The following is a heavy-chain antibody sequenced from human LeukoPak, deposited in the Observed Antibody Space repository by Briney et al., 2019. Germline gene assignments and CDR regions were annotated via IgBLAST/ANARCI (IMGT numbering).Heavy chain of an antibody. CDR2: ISHDGSNK. J-gene: IGHJ4*02. CDR1: GFTFSSYA. D-gene: IGHD6-13*01. CDR3: ARDSPELAFDY. Sequence: GGSLRLSCAASGFTFSSYAMHWVRQAPGKGLEWVAVISHDGSNKYYADSVKGRFTISRDNSKNTLYLQMNSLRAEDTAVYYCARDSPELAFDYWGQGTLVTVSS. V-gene: IGHV3-30-3*01.